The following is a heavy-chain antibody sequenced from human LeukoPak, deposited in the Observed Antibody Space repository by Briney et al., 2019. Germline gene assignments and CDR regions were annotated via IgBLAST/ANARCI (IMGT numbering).Heavy chain of an antibody. CDR1: GYSFTSYW. J-gene: IGHJ3*02. CDR2: IYPGDSDT. CDR3: ARRRDGSNDAFDI. D-gene: IGHD5-24*01. V-gene: IGHV5-51*01. Sequence: GESLKISCKGSGYSFTSYWIGWVRQMPGKGLEWMGIIYPGDSDTRYSPSFQGQVTISADKSISTAYLQWSSLKASDTAMYYRARRRDGSNDAFDIWGQGTMVTVSS.